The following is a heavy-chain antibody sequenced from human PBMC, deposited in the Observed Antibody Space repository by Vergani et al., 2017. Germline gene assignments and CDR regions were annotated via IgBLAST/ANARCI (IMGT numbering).Heavy chain of an antibody. CDR1: GFTFSSYD. CDR2: IGTAGDT. V-gene: IGHV3-13*01. J-gene: IGHJ3*01. CDR3: ARDRGGYSGSWRPCAFDV. Sequence: EVQLVESGGGLVQPGGSLRLSCAASGFTFSSYDMHWVRQATGKGLEWVSAIGTAGDTYYPGSVKGRFTISRENAKNTLYLQMNSMRGGDTAVYYCARDRGGYSGSWRPCAFDVGGQGTMVTVSA. D-gene: IGHD6-13*01.